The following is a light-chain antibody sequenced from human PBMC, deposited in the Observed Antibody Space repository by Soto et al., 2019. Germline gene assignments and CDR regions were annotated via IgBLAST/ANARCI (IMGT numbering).Light chain of an antibody. CDR1: QSISNN. CDR2: GAS. V-gene: IGKV3-15*01. CDR3: QQYNNWWT. J-gene: IGKJ1*01. Sequence: EIVTTQSPATLSVSPGERATLSCRASQSISNNLAWYHQRPGQAPRLLMYGASTRATGIPARFSGSGSGTEFTLTISSLQSEDFAVYYCQQYNNWWTFGQGTRVEIK.